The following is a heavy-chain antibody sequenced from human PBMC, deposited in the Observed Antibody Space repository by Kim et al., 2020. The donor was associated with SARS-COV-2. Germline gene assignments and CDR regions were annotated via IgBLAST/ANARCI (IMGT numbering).Heavy chain of an antibody. Sequence: GGSTSYADSVQGRFTIARDNAKNTMYLQMSSLRAEDTAVYYCASGLTPGQHWGQGTLVTVSS. J-gene: IGHJ1*01. CDR2: GGST. D-gene: IGHD2-15*01. CDR3: ASGLTPGQH. V-gene: IGHV3-74*01.